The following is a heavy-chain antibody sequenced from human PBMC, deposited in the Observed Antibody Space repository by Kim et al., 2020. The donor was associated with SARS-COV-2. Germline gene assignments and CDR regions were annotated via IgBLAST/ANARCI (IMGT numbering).Heavy chain of an antibody. V-gene: IGHV4-39*01. J-gene: IGHJ4*01. CDR2: IYYSGTT. CDR1: GDSISSSGYY. Sequence: SETLSLTCTVSGDSISSSGYYWGWIRQPPGKGLEWIGSIYYSGTTYYTPSLKSRVTISVDTSKNQFSLKLSSVATTDTAMYYFARRGCSSCNCWVNYWG. D-gene: IGHD2-15*01. CDR3: ARRGCSSCNCWVNY.